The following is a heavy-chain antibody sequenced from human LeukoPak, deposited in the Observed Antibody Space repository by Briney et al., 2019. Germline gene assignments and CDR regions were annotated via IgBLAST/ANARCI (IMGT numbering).Heavy chain of an antibody. D-gene: IGHD2-8*01. Sequence: GGSLRLSCAASGFTFSSYAMHWVRQAPGKGLEWVAVISYDGSNKYYADSVKGRFTISRDNSKNTLYLQMNSLRAEDTVVYYCAKVVSAGKGTDYWGQGTLVTVSS. J-gene: IGHJ4*02. CDR2: ISYDGSNK. CDR1: GFTFSSYA. V-gene: IGHV3-30-3*01. CDR3: AKVVSAGKGTDY.